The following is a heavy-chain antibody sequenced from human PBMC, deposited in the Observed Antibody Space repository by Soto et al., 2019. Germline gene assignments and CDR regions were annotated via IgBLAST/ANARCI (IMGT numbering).Heavy chain of an antibody. D-gene: IGHD2-15*01. V-gene: IGHV3-21*01. CDR1: GFTFSSHS. Sequence: EVQLVESGGGLVKPGGSLRLSCAASGFTFSSHSMNWVRQAPGNGLECVSSISNSGSYIYYADSVKGRFTISRDNAKNSLYLQMNSLRAEDTAVYYCARDVVGADDAFDVWGQGTMVTVSS. CDR2: ISNSGSYI. J-gene: IGHJ3*01. CDR3: ARDVVGADDAFDV.